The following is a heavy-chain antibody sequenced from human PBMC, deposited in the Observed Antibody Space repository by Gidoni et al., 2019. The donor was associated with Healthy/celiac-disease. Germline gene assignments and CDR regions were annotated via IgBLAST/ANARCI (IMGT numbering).Heavy chain of an antibody. CDR1: GGSFSGYY. D-gene: IGHD2-15*01. CDR3: ARQDHARWGGKGDFDY. CDR2: INHSGST. Sequence: QVQLQQWGAGLLKLSETLSLTCAVYGGSFSGYYWSWIRQPPGKGLEWIGEINHSGSTNYNPSLKSRVTISVDTSKNQFSLKLSSVTAADTAVYYCARQDHARWGGKGDFDYWGQGTLVTVSS. J-gene: IGHJ4*02. V-gene: IGHV4-34*01.